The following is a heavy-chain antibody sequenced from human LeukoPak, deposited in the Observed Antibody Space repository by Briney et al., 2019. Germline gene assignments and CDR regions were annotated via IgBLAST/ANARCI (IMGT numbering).Heavy chain of an antibody. V-gene: IGHV3-7*01. D-gene: IGHD6-13*01. CDR3: ARRAILAPAGTNI. CDR2: IKQDGSET. J-gene: IGHJ2*01. Sequence: GGSLRLSCAASGFTFRAYWMTWVRQAPGKGLEWVANIKQDGSETFYVDSVKGRFTISRDNAVNSVYLQMNNLRVEDTAVYFCARRAILAPAGTNIWGRGILVTVSP. CDR1: GFTFRAYW.